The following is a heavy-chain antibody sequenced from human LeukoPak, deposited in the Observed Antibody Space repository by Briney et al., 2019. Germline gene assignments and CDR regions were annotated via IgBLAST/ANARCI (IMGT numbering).Heavy chain of an antibody. Sequence: GGSLRLSCAASGFTFSNAWMSWVRQAPGKGLEWVGRIKSRTDGGTTDYAAPVKGRFTISRDDSKNTLYLQMNSLQTEDTDVYYCTAPHIELLDYDALSYYYYGMDVWGQGTTVTVSS. V-gene: IGHV3-15*01. CDR2: IKSRTDGGTT. CDR1: GFTFSNAW. CDR3: TAPHIELLDYDALSYYYYGMDV. D-gene: IGHD4-17*01. J-gene: IGHJ6*02.